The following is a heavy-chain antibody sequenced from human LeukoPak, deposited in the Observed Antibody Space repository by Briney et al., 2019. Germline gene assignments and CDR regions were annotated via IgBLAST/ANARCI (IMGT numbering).Heavy chain of an antibody. CDR2: IYYSGST. V-gene: IGHV4-59*06. D-gene: IGHD1-1*01. CDR3: AVWNGDPRGGFDY. Sequence: SETLSLTCTVSGGSISSYYWSWIRQPPGKGLEWIGYIYYSGSTYYNPSLKSRVTISVDTSKNQFSLKLSSVTAADTAVYYCAVWNGDPRGGFDYWGQGTLVTVSS. J-gene: IGHJ4*02. CDR1: GGSISSYY.